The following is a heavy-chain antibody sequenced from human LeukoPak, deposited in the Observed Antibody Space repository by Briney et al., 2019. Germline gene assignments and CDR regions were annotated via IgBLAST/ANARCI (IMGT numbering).Heavy chain of an antibody. Sequence: GASVKVSCKASGYTFTSYYMHWVRQAPGQGLEWMGWISAYNGNTNYAQKLQGRVTMTTDTSTSTAYMELRNLRSDDTAVYYCARDVKADYWGQGTLVTVSS. J-gene: IGHJ4*02. CDR1: GYTFTSYY. D-gene: IGHD2/OR15-2a*01. CDR2: ISAYNGNT. CDR3: ARDVKADY. V-gene: IGHV1-18*04.